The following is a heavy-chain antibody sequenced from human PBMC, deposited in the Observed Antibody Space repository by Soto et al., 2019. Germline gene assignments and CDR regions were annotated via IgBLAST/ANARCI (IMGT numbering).Heavy chain of an antibody. J-gene: IGHJ5*02. CDR2: IYYSVST. V-gene: IGHV4-30-4*01. CDR1: GGSISSGDYY. Sequence: SETLSLTCPVSGGSISSGDYYWSLIRQPPGKGLERIWYIYYSVSTYYNTSLKSRVTISVDTSKNQFSLKMSSVTAADTAVYYCARVESVGVVITYNWFDPWGQGTLVTVSS. D-gene: IGHD3-3*01. CDR3: ARVESVGVVITYNWFDP.